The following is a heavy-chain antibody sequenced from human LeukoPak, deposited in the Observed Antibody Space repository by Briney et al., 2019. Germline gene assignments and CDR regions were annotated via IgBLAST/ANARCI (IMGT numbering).Heavy chain of an antibody. Sequence: PGGSLRLSCAASGFTFSSYSMNWVRQAPGKGLEWVSSISSSSSYIYYADSVKGRFTISRDNAKNSLYLQMNSLRAEDTALYYCAKDREYSSSSSLDYWGQGTLVTVSS. CDR1: GFTFSSYS. CDR3: AKDREYSSSSSLDY. J-gene: IGHJ4*02. D-gene: IGHD6-6*01. V-gene: IGHV3-21*04. CDR2: ISSSSSYI.